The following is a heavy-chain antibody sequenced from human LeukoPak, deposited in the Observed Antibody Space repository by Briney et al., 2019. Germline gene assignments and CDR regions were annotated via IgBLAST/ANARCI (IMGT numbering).Heavy chain of an antibody. CDR1: GGSISSGGYS. Sequence: NPSETLSLTCAVSGGSISSGGYSWSWIRQPPGKGLEWIGYIYHSGSTYYNPSLKSRVTISVDRSKNQFSLKLSSVTAADTAVYYCATGRRDGYNRAFDIWGQGTMVTVSS. CDR3: ATGRRDGYNRAFDI. D-gene: IGHD5-12*01. J-gene: IGHJ3*02. CDR2: IYHSGST. V-gene: IGHV4-30-2*01.